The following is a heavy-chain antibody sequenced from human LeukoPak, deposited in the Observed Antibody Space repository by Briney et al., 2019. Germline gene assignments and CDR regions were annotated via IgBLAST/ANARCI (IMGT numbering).Heavy chain of an antibody. D-gene: IGHD6-6*01. J-gene: IGHJ3*02. CDR1: GGTFSSYT. CDR2: IIPILGIA. CDR3: ASRIPARLDAFDI. V-gene: IGHV1-69*02. Sequence: SVKVSCKASGGTFSSYTISWVRQAPGQGLEWMGRIIPILGIANYAQKFQGRVTITADKSTSTAYMELSSLRSEDTAVYYCASRIPARLDAFDIWGQGTMVTVSS.